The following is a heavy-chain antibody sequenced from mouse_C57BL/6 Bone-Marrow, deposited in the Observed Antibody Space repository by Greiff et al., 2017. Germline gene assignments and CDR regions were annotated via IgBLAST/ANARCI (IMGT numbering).Heavy chain of an antibody. CDR1: GYTFTSYG. V-gene: IGHV1-81*01. J-gene: IGHJ3*01. CDR2: IYPRSGNT. Sequence: QVQLQQSGAELARPGASVKLSCKASGYTFTSYGISWVKQRTGQGLEWIGEIYPRSGNTYYNEKFKGKATLTADKSSSTAYMELRSLTSEDSAVYFCARKDSHRGFAYWGQGTLVTVSA. CDR3: ARKDSHRGFAY.